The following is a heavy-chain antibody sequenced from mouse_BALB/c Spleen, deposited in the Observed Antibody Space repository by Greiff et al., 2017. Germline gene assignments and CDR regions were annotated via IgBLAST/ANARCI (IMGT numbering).Heavy chain of an antibody. CDR3: AREVLYYGSPDY. J-gene: IGHJ2*01. CDR2: IDPANGNT. V-gene: IGHV14-3*02. Sequence: EVMLVESGAELVKPGASVKLSCTASGFNIKDTYMHWVKQRPEQGLEWIGRIDPANGNTKYDPKFQGKATITADTSSNTAYLQLSSLTSEDTAVYYCAREVLYYGSPDYWGQGTTLTVSS. D-gene: IGHD1-1*01. CDR1: GFNIKDTY.